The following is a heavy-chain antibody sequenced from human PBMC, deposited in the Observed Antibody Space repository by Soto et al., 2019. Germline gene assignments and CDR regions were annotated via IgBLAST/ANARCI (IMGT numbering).Heavy chain of an antibody. CDR1: GGSISNYY. Sequence: PSETLSLTCTVSGGSISNYYWSWIRQPPGKGLEWIGEINHSGSTNYNPSLKSRVTISVDTSKNQFSLKLSSVTAADTAVYYCARGRWRNWNYGGNYYYGMDVWGQGTTVTVSS. V-gene: IGHV4-59*12. D-gene: IGHD1-7*01. J-gene: IGHJ6*02. CDR3: ARGRWRNWNYGGNYYYGMDV. CDR2: INHSGST.